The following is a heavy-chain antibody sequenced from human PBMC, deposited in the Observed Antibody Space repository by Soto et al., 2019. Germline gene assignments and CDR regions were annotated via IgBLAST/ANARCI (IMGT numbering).Heavy chain of an antibody. CDR3: ARGGVAAAGRAHFDY. J-gene: IGHJ4*02. V-gene: IGHV3-33*01. Sequence: GGSLRLSCAASGFTFSSYGMHWVRQAPGKGLEWVAVIWYDGSNKYYADSVKGRFTISRDNSKNTLYLQMNSLRAEDTAVYYCARGGVAAAGRAHFDYWGQGTLVTVSS. D-gene: IGHD6-13*01. CDR2: IWYDGSNK. CDR1: GFTFSSYG.